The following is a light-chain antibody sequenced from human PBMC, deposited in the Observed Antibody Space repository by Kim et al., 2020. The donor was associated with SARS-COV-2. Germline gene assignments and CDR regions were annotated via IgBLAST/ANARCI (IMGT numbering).Light chain of an antibody. Sequence: SASLGDRFTLTCRAGQIISIWLAWHQQKPGKAPKVLIYKASNLGSGVPSRFSGSGSGTEFTLAISSLHPDDFATYYCQQYITYPYTFGQGTKLEIK. CDR1: QIISIW. J-gene: IGKJ2*01. CDR3: QQYITYPYT. CDR2: KAS. V-gene: IGKV1-5*03.